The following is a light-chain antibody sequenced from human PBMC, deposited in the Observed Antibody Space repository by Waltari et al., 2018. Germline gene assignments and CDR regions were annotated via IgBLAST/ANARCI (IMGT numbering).Light chain of an antibody. CDR3: QSYDSSLSGVI. CDR1: SSNIGAGYD. CDR2: GNN. J-gene: IGLJ2*01. V-gene: IGLV1-40*01. Sequence: QSVLTQPPSVSGAPGQRITISCTGTSSNIGAGYDLQWYLQLPGTAPKLLILGNNNRPSGVPDRFSASKSDTSASLAISGLQAEDEADYYCQSYDSSLSGVIFGGGTKLTVL.